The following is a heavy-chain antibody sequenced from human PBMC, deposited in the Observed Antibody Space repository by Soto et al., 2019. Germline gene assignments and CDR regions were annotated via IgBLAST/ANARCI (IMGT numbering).Heavy chain of an antibody. Sequence: EVHLVESGGGLVQPGGSLRLSCAASGFTFDTYPLSWVRQAPGQGLEWVSAISGRGEITYADSVKGRFTISRDISKNTLYLQLDSLRAEDTAIYYGAKINWLAVSGATGWGQGTLVTVCS. V-gene: IGHV3-23*04. CDR2: ISGRGEIT. CDR1: GFTFDTYP. D-gene: IGHD6-19*01. J-gene: IGHJ4*02. CDR3: AKINWLAVSGATG.